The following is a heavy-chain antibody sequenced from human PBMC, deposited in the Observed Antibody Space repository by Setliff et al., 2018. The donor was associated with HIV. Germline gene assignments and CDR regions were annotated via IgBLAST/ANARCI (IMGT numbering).Heavy chain of an antibody. D-gene: IGHD6-19*01. CDR3: ARSSTAGFDF. Sequence: SETLSLTCSVSGGSVMSSVYYWAWIPQPPGKGLEWIGSISFSGTYLNPSLKSRVTISVDRSKDQFSLKMTSVTAADTAIDYCARSSTAGFDFWGQGTLVTVSS. CDR1: GGSVMSSVYY. J-gene: IGHJ4*02. CDR2: ISFSGT. V-gene: IGHV4-39*07.